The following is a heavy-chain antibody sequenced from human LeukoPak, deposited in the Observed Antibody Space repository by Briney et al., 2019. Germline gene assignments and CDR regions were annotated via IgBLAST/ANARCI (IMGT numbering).Heavy chain of an antibody. V-gene: IGHV1-69*04. Sequence: GASVKVSCKASGGTLSSYAINWVRQAPGQGLEWIGRIIPIFGIVNYAQNFQGRVTITADKSTNTAYMELSSLRSEDTAFYYCAGADSSGYSLDENFDYWGQGTLVTVSS. CDR3: AGADSSGYSLDENFDY. D-gene: IGHD3-22*01. CDR1: GGTLSSYA. J-gene: IGHJ4*02. CDR2: IIPIFGIV.